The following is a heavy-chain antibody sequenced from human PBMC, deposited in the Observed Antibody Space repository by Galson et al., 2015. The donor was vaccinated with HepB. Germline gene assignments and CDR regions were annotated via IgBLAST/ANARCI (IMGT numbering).Heavy chain of an antibody. CDR1: GFTFSSYW. D-gene: IGHD3-22*01. J-gene: IGHJ3*02. Sequence: SLRLSCAASGFTFSSYWMSWVRQAPGKGLEWVANIKQDGSEKYYVDSVKGRFTISRDNAKNSLYLQMNSLRAEDTAVYYCARVRFTMIVVVTLATAGAFDIWGQGTMVTVSS. V-gene: IGHV3-7*01. CDR3: ARVRFTMIVVVTLATAGAFDI. CDR2: IKQDGSEK.